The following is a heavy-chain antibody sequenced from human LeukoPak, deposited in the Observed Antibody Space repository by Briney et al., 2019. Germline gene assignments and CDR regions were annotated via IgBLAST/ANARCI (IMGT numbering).Heavy chain of an antibody. CDR3: ARDAVQWELFNWFDP. CDR1: GFTFSTYW. CDR2: INSDGSSI. Sequence: GGSLRLSCAASGFTFSTYWMHWVRHAPGEGLVWVSRINSDGSSINYADSVKGRFTISRDNAQNTLYLQMNSLRAEDTAVYYCARDAVQWELFNWFDPWGQGTLVTVSS. D-gene: IGHD1-26*01. V-gene: IGHV3-74*01. J-gene: IGHJ5*02.